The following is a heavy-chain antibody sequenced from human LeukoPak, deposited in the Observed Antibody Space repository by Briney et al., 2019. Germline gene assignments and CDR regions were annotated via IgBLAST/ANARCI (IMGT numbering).Heavy chain of an antibody. Sequence: ASVKLSCKASGYTFTGYYMHWVRQAPGQGLEWMGWINPNSGGTNYAQKFQGRVTMTRDTSISTAYMELSRLRSDDTAVYYCARMRVGYCSSTSCYNDFDYWGQGTLVTVSS. D-gene: IGHD2-2*02. V-gene: IGHV1-2*02. CDR3: ARMRVGYCSSTSCYNDFDY. J-gene: IGHJ4*02. CDR2: INPNSGGT. CDR1: GYTFTGYY.